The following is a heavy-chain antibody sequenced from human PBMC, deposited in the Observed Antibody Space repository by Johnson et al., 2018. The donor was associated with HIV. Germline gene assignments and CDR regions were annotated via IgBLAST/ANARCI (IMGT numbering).Heavy chain of an antibody. D-gene: IGHD1-26*01. V-gene: IGHV3-30*04. CDR3: ARVGATAAFDI. J-gene: IGHJ3*02. CDR2: ISYDGSNK. Sequence: VQLVESGGGVVQPGRSLRLSCAASRFTFSSYAMHWVRQAPGKGLEWVAVISYDGSNKYYVDSVKGRFTISRDNAKNSLYLQMNSLRAEDTAVYCCARVGATAAFDIWGQGTMVTVSS. CDR1: RFTFSSYA.